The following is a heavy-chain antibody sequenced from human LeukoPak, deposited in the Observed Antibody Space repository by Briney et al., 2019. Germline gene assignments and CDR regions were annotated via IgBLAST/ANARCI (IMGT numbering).Heavy chain of an antibody. J-gene: IGHJ4*02. V-gene: IGHV3-23*01. CDR3: AKVLAVVVVAAPFDY. CDR2: ISGSGGST. D-gene: IGHD2-15*01. Sequence: GGSLRLSCAASGFTFSSYAMSWVRQAPGKGLEWVSAISGSGGSTYYADSVKGRFTISRDNSKNTLYLQMNSLRAEDTAVYYCAKVLAVVVVAAPFDYWGQGTLVTVSS. CDR1: GFTFSSYA.